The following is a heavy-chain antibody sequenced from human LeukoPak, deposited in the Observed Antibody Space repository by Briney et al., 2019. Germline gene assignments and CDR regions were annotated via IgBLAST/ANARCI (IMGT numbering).Heavy chain of an antibody. V-gene: IGHV4-34*01. CDR1: GGSFSGYY. CDR3: ARGLVRYYYGSGSYSTYFDY. CDR2: INHSGST. Sequence: SETLSLTCAVYGGSFSGYYWSWIRQPPGKGLDWIGEINHSGSTNYNPSLKSRVTISVDTSKNQFSLKLSSVTAADTAVYYCARGLVRYYYGSGSYSTYFDYWGQGTLVTVSS. D-gene: IGHD3-10*01. J-gene: IGHJ4*02.